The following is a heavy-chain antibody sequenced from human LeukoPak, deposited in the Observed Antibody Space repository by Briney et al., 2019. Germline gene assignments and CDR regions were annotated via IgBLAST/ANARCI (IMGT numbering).Heavy chain of an antibody. CDR3: ATLGGWTSLSIDY. J-gene: IGHJ4*02. D-gene: IGHD3/OR15-3a*01. Sequence: SVKVSCKASGGTFSSYAISWVRQAPGQGLEWMGGIIPIFGTANYAQKFQGRVTITADESTSTAYMELSSLRSEDTAVYYCATLGGWTSLSIDYWGQGTLVTVSS. V-gene: IGHV1-69*01. CDR2: IIPIFGTA. CDR1: GGTFSSYA.